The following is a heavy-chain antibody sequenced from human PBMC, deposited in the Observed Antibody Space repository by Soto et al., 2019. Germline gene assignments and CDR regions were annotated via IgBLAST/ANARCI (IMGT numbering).Heavy chain of an antibody. CDR1: GFTFGDYA. CDR2: IRSKAYGGTT. J-gene: IGHJ4*02. Sequence: EVQLVESGGGLVKPGRSLRLSCTASGFTFGDYAMSWFRQAPGKGLEWVGFIRSKAYGGTTEYAASVKGRFTISRDDSKSIAYLQMNSLKTEDTAVYYCTRELYYDFWSGYLPGYWGQGTLVTVSS. CDR3: TRELYYDFWSGYLPGY. V-gene: IGHV3-49*05. D-gene: IGHD3-3*01.